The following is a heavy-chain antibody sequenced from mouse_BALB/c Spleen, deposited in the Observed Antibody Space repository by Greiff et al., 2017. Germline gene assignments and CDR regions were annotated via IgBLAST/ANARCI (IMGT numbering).Heavy chain of an antibody. CDR3: ARYYYGSSHWDFDD. CDR2: ISYSGST. CDR1: GYSITSGY. D-gene: IGHD1-1*01. J-gene: IGHJ1*01. Sequence: EVKLQESGPSLVKPSQTLSLTCSVTGYSITSGYLNWVRKFPGNKLEYMGYISYSGSTYYNPSLKSRLSITRDTSKNQYYLQLNSVTTEDTATYYCARYYYGSSHWDFDDWGEGTTVTVSS. V-gene: IGHV3-8*02.